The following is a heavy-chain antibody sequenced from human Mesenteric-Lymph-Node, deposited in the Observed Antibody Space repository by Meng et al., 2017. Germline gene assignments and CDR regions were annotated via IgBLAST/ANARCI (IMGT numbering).Heavy chain of an antibody. CDR3: AREAGRDGYATPKFDY. Sequence: QVQLQESGPGLVKPSEPLSLTGAVSGGSISSINWWTWVRQPPGKGLEWIGEIYHSGSTNYNPSLKSRVTISVDKSKNQFSLKLSSVTAADTAVYYCAREAGRDGYATPKFDYWGQGTLVTVSS. J-gene: IGHJ4*02. CDR2: IYHSGST. CDR1: GGSISSINW. V-gene: IGHV4-4*02. D-gene: IGHD5-24*01.